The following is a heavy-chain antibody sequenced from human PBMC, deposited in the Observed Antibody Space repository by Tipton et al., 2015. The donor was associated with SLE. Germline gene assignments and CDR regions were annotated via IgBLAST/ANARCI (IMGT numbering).Heavy chain of an antibody. CDR1: GFIFSGYG. V-gene: IGHV3-30*19. J-gene: IGHJ1*01. CDR3: ARDKMENGHKYFDL. Sequence: RSLRLSCSASGFIFSGYGMHWVRQPPGKGLEWVTYIWYDASNENYADSVKGRFTISRDNSKNKMHLQMNSLITEETADYYCARDKMENGHKYFDLWGQGALVTVS. CDR2: IWYDASNE. D-gene: IGHD3-9*01.